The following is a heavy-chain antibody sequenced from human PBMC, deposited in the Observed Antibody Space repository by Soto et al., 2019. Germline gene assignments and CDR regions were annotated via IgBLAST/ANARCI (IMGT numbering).Heavy chain of an antibody. D-gene: IGHD3-3*01. CDR2: ISAYNGNT. CDR3: ARDRFWSGRSQIRGWFDP. J-gene: IGHJ5*02. Sequence: DSGKVSCKASGLTFTRHCLNWVRQAPGQRLEWMGWISAYNGNTNYAQKLQGRVTMTTDTSTSTAYMELRSLRSDDTAVYYCARDRFWSGRSQIRGWFDPWGQGTLVTVSS. CDR1: GLTFTRHC. V-gene: IGHV1-18*01.